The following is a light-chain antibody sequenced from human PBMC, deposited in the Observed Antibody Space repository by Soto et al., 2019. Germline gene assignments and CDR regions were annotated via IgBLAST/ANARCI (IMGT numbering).Light chain of an antibody. CDR3: QQYGSSPRT. Sequence: EIVLTQAPGTLSLSPGERATLSCRASQSVSSSYLAWYQQKPGQAPRLLIYGASSRATGIPDRFSGSGSGTDFTLTISRLEPEDFAVYYCQQYGSSPRTFGPGTKVEIK. CDR2: GAS. CDR1: QSVSSSY. J-gene: IGKJ1*01. V-gene: IGKV3-20*01.